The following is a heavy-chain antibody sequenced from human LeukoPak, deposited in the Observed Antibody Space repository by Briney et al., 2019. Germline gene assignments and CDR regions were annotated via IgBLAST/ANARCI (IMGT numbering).Heavy chain of an antibody. CDR3: ARVAPEVTIFGVAWFLAWFDP. V-gene: IGHV4-34*01. CDR2: INHSGST. Sequence: PSETLSLTCIVSGGSFRSPDSYWSWIRQPPGKGLEWIGEINHSGSTNYNPSLKSRVTISVDTSKNQFSLKLSSVTAADTAVYYCARVAPEVTIFGVAWFLAWFDPWGQGTLVTVSS. D-gene: IGHD3-3*01. CDR1: GGSFRSPDSY. J-gene: IGHJ5*02.